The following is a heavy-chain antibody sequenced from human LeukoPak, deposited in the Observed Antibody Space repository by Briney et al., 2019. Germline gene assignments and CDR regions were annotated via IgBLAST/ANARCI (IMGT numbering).Heavy chain of an antibody. D-gene: IGHD3-16*01. Sequence: SETLSLTCTVSGASFSSGSHYWSWIRQPPGKGLEWIGYIFYGGSTNYNPSLKSRVTMSVDTSKDQFSLKLNSVTAADTAVYYCARDRFALTFDYWGQGILVTVSS. CDR1: GASFSSGSHY. J-gene: IGHJ4*02. CDR3: ARDRFALTFDY. CDR2: IFYGGST. V-gene: IGHV4-61*01.